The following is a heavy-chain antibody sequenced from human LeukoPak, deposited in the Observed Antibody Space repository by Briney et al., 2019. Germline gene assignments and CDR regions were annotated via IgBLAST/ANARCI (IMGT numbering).Heavy chain of an antibody. CDR2: MYHSGST. Sequence: PSETLSLTCTVSGDSISSYFWSWIRQPPGKGLEWIGDMYHSGSTNYNPSLKSRVTISVATSKNQFSLKLSSVTAADTAVYYCARLTGEGNWFDPWGQGTLVTVSS. V-gene: IGHV4-59*08. CDR3: ARLTGEGNWFDP. J-gene: IGHJ5*02. D-gene: IGHD7-27*01. CDR1: GDSISSYF.